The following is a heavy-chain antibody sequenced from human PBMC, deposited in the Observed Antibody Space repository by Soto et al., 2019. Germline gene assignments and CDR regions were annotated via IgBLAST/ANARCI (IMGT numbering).Heavy chain of an antibody. CDR3: AIGDREDILVVVGARPGEYCIDS. J-gene: IGHJ6*03. CDR1: GFTFRNHA. V-gene: IGHV3-30-3*01. Sequence: QVQLVESGGCVVQPGGSLRLSCAASGFTFRNHAMHWVRQAPGKGLECLAVIAYDGSNAFYRDSVKCRFTVSRDNSKNTLYLHMDSLRSEDTGLYYCAIGDREDILVVVGARPGEYCIDSWRKWNTVTVSS. D-gene: IGHD2-15*01. CDR2: IAYDGSNA.